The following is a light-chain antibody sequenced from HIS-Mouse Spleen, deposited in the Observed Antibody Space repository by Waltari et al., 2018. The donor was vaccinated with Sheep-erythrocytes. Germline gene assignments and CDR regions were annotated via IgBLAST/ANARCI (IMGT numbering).Light chain of an antibody. Sequence: EIVLTQSPATLSLSPGERATLSCRASQSVSSYLAWYQQKPGQAPRLLIYDASNRATGIPARFSGSGSGTDFTLTISSLEPEDFAVYYCQQFNSYPPITFGQGTRLEIK. CDR3: QQFNSYPPIT. CDR1: QSVSSY. CDR2: DAS. J-gene: IGKJ5*01. V-gene: IGKV3-11*01.